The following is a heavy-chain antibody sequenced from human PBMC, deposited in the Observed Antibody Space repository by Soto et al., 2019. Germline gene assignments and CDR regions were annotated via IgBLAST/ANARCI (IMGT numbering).Heavy chain of an antibody. J-gene: IGHJ4*02. CDR3: TTEMLAIVVVVAATPSTVDY. V-gene: IGHV3-15*01. CDR2: IKSKTDGGTT. D-gene: IGHD2-15*01. Sequence: EVQLVESGGGLVKPGGSLRLSCAASGFTFSNAWMSWVRQAPGKGLEWVGRIKSKTDGGTTDYAATVKGRFTISRDDSKNTLYLQMNSLKTEDTAVYYCTTEMLAIVVVVAATPSTVDYWGQGTLVTVSS. CDR1: GFTFSNAW.